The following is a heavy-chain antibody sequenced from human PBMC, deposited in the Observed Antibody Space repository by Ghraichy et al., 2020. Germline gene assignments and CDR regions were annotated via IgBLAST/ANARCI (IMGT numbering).Heavy chain of an antibody. V-gene: IGHV3-30*18. D-gene: IGHD1-26*01. Sequence: GGSLRLSCTASGFTFSSYGIHWVRQAPGKGLEWVAVISYDGSNKYYADSVKGRFTISRDNSKSTLYLQMNSLRAEDTAVYYCAKGERAWEILPGAFDIWGQGTMVTVSS. CDR3: AKGERAWEILPGAFDI. CDR2: ISYDGSNK. J-gene: IGHJ3*02. CDR1: GFTFSSYG.